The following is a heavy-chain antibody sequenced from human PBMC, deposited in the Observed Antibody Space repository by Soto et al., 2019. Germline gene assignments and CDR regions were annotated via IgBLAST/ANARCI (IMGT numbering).Heavy chain of an antibody. CDR1: GGSISSGGYS. V-gene: IGHV4-30-2*01. J-gene: IGHJ6*02. CDR2: IYHSGST. CDR3: ARGDSILNYDFWSGYFVV. D-gene: IGHD3-3*01. Sequence: QLQLQESGSGLVKPSQTLSLTCAVSGGSISSGGYSWSWIRQPPGKGLEWIGYIYHSGSTYYNPSLKSRVTISVDRSKNQFSLKLSSVTAADTAVYYCARGDSILNYDFWSGYFVVWGQGTTVTVSS.